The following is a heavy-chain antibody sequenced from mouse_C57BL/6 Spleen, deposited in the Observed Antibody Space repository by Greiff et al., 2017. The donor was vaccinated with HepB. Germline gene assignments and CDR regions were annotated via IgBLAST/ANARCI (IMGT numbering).Heavy chain of an antibody. D-gene: IGHD2-4*01. CDR1: GYTFTSYW. CDR2: INPSSGYT. CDR3: AKRNDYDGEGFAY. V-gene: IGHV1-7*01. J-gene: IGHJ3*01. Sequence: QVHVKQSGAELAKPGASVKLSCKASGYTFTSYWMHWVKQRPGQGLEWIGYINPSSGYTKYNQKFKDKATLTADKSSSTAYMQLSSLTYEDSAVYYCAKRNDYDGEGFAYWGQGTLVTVSA.